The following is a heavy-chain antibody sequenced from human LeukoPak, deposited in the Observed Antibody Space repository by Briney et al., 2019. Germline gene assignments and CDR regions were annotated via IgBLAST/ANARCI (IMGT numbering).Heavy chain of an antibody. CDR1: GFTLSSYG. CDR3: AKDRLPGIAAALNY. Sequence: GGSLRLSCAASGFTLSSYGMHWVLQAPGKGLEWVAFIRYDGSNKYYADSVKGRFTISRDNSKNTLYLQMNSLRAEDTAVYYCAKDRLPGIAAALNYWGQGTLVTVSS. J-gene: IGHJ4*02. D-gene: IGHD6-13*01. CDR2: IRYDGSNK. V-gene: IGHV3-30*02.